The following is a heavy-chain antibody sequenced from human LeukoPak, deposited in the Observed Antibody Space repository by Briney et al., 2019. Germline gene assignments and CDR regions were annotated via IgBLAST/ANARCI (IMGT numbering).Heavy chain of an antibody. V-gene: IGHV3-30-3*01. CDR2: ISYDGSNK. CDR3: AKEPDYGDDY. Sequence: PGGSLRLSCAASGFTFSSYAMHWVRQAPGKGLEWVAVISYDGSNKYYADSVKGRFTISRDNSKNTLYLQMNSLRAEDTAVYYCAKEPDYGDDYWGQGTLVTVSS. CDR1: GFTFSSYA. J-gene: IGHJ4*02. D-gene: IGHD4-17*01.